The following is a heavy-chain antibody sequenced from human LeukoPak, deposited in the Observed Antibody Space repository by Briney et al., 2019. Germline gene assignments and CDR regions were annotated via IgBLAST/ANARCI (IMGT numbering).Heavy chain of an antibody. J-gene: IGHJ4*02. V-gene: IGHV4-34*01. D-gene: IGHD3-10*01. CDR1: GGSFSGYY. CDR3: ATGGVRGVIRSMGKVLIY. CDR2: INHSGST. Sequence: PSETLSLTCAVYGGSFSGYYWSWIRQPPGKGLEWIGEINHSGSTNYNPSLKSRVTISVDTSKNQFSLKLSSVTAADTAVYYCATGGVRGVIRSMGKVLIYWGQGTLVTVSS.